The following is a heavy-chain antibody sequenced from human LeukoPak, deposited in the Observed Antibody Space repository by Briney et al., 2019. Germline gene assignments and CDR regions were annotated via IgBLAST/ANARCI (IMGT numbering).Heavy chain of an antibody. CDR3: AREGNGFDI. Sequence: PGGSLRLSCAASGFSFRTYWMHWVRQAPGKWLVWVSGINSDGSGITYADSVKGRFTISRDTAKNTLYLQMNSLRAEDTAVYYCAREGNGFDIWGQGTMVTVSS. V-gene: IGHV3-74*01. CDR2: INSDGSGI. J-gene: IGHJ3*02. CDR1: GFSFRTYW.